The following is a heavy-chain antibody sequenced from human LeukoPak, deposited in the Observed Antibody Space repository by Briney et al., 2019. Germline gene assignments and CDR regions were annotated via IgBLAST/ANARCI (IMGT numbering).Heavy chain of an antibody. CDR3: ARSWSGDDAFDI. J-gene: IGHJ3*02. CDR1: GFTFDDYA. Sequence: QSGGSLRLSCAASGFTFDDYAMHWVRQAPGKGLEWVSGISWNSGSIGYADSVKGRFTISRDNAKNSLYLQMNSLRAEDTAVYYCARSWSGDDAFDIWGQGTMVTVSS. CDR2: ISWNSGSI. D-gene: IGHD3-10*01. V-gene: IGHV3-9*01.